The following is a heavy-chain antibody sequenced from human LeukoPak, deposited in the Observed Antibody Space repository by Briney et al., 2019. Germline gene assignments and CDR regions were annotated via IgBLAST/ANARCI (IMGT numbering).Heavy chain of an antibody. Sequence: SETLFLTCTVSGGSISSYYWSWIRQPPGKGLEWIGYIYYSGSTNYNPSLKSRVTISVDTSKNQFSLKLSSVTAADTAVYYCARDYGSGSQPFDYWGQGTLVTVSS. D-gene: IGHD3-10*01. CDR2: IYYSGST. V-gene: IGHV4-59*01. CDR3: ARDYGSGSQPFDY. J-gene: IGHJ4*02. CDR1: GGSISSYY.